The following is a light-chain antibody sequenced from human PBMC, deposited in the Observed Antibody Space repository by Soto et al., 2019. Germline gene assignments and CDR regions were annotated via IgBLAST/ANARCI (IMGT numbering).Light chain of an antibody. CDR1: QSINSF. CDR3: QQSYNTPFT. Sequence: DIPMTQSPSSLSVSEGDRVTITCRASQSINSFLNWYQQKSGKAPKLLIYDASTLQSGVPSRFSGSGSETEFTLTITNLQPDDFATYYCQQSYNTPFTFGPGTKVDVK. CDR2: DAS. V-gene: IGKV1-39*01. J-gene: IGKJ3*01.